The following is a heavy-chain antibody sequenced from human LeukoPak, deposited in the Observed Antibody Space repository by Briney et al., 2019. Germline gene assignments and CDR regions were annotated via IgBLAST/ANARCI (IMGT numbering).Heavy chain of an antibody. CDR3: ARPHTVLYNWFDP. V-gene: IGHV1-2*06. D-gene: IGHD4-11*01. CDR1: GYTFTGYY. CDR2: ISPNSGGT. J-gene: IGHJ5*02. Sequence: ASVKVSCKASGYTFTGYYMHWVRQAPGQGLEWMGRISPNSGGTNYAQKFQGRVTMTRDTSISTAYMELSRLRSDDTAVYYCARPHTVLYNWFDPWGQGTLVTVSS.